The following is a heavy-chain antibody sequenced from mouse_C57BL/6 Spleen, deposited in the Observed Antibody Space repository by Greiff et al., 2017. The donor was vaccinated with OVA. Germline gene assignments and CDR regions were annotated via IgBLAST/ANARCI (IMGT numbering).Heavy chain of an antibody. Sequence: VQLQQPGAELVRPGSSVKLSCKASGYTFTSYWMHWVKQRPIQGLEWIGNIDPSDSETHYNQKFKDKATLTVDKSSSTAYMQLSSLTSEDSAVSYCARSPVVATRYFDYWGQGTTLTVSS. CDR1: GYTFTSYW. V-gene: IGHV1-52*01. CDR3: ARSPVVATRYFDY. J-gene: IGHJ2*01. D-gene: IGHD1-1*01. CDR2: IDPSDSET.